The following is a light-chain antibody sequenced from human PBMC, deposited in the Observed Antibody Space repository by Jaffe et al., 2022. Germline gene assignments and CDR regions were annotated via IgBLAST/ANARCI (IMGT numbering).Light chain of an antibody. J-gene: IGLJ2*01. V-gene: IGLV2-8*01. CDR1: SSDVGGHNY. CDR3: SSYAGSNTVV. CDR2: EVS. Sequence: QSALTQPPSASGSPGQSVTISCTGTSSDVGGHNYVSWYQQHPGKAPKLMIYEVSKRPSGVPDRFSGSKSGNTASLTVSGLQADDEADYYCSSYAGSNTVVFGGGTKLTVL.